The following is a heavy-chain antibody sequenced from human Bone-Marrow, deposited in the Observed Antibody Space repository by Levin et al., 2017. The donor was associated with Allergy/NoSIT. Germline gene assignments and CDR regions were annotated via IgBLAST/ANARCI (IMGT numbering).Heavy chain of an antibody. CDR1: GFTISDHY. Sequence: GGSLRLSCAASGFTISDHYMEWIRQAPGKGLEWVGRTRNKANGYILDYAASVKGRFSISRDDSRNSVFLQMNSLKTEDAAVYYCGAYYGSGKGYWGQGTLVTVSS. CDR3: GAYYGSGKGY. J-gene: IGHJ4*02. CDR2: TRNKANGYIL. D-gene: IGHD3-10*01. V-gene: IGHV3-72*01.